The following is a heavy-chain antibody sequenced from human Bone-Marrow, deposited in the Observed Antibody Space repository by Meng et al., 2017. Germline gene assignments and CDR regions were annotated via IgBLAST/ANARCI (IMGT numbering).Heavy chain of an antibody. Sequence: QLQLQESGPGPVKPSETLSLPCTVSGGSISSSSYHGGWIRQPPGKGLEWIGSIYYSGSTYYNPSLKSRVTISVDTSKNQFSLKLSSVTAADTAVYYCARNFDWGFDYWGQGTLVTVSS. CDR3: ARNFDWGFDY. D-gene: IGHD3-9*01. V-gene: IGHV4-39*01. CDR2: IYYSGST. CDR1: GGSISSSSYH. J-gene: IGHJ4*02.